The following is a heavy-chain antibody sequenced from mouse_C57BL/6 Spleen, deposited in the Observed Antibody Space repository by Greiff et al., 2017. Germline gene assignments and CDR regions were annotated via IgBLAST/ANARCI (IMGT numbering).Heavy chain of an antibody. CDR1: GLTIKDSF. Sequence: VQLQQSGPELLKPGAPAKLSSPASGLTIKDSFMHGVKQRTEQGREWIGRFDPEDGETKFAPKFQGKATITADTSSNTAYLQLSSLTSEDTAVYYCAHYYGSRDYWGQGTTLTVSS. CDR2: FDPEDGET. D-gene: IGHD1-1*01. V-gene: IGHV14-2*01. CDR3: AHYYGSRDY. J-gene: IGHJ2*01.